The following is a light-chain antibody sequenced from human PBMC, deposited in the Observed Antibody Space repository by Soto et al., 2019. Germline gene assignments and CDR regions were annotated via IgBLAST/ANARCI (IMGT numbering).Light chain of an antibody. CDR1: SSDVGGYNY. CDR2: DVS. Sequence: QSALTQPDSVSGSPGQAITISRTGTSSDVGGYNYVSWYQQHPGKAPKLMIYDVSNRPSGVSNRFSGSKSGNTASLTISGLQAEDEADYYCSSYTSSSTYVFGTGTQLTVL. J-gene: IGLJ1*01. V-gene: IGLV2-14*01. CDR3: SSYTSSSTYV.